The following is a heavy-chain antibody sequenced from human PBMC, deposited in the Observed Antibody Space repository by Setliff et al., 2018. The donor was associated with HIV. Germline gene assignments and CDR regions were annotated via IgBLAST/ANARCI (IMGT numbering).Heavy chain of an antibody. V-gene: IGHV3-23*01. Sequence: GASVKVSCKASGYTFTSYAMSWVRQAPGKGLEWVSAISGNGYTTRSTDSVKGRFTISRDNSKTTLYLQMNSLRVEETAVYYCAKRGGATHPDAFDMWGQGTLVTVSS. CDR1: GYTFTSYA. J-gene: IGHJ3*02. CDR2: ISGNGYTT. CDR3: AKRGGATHPDAFDM. D-gene: IGHD3-16*01.